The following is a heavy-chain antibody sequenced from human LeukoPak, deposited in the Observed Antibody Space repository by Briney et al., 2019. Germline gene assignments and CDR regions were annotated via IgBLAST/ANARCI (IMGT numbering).Heavy chain of an antibody. Sequence: GRSLRLSCEASGFTFSSYGMHWVRQAPGKGLEWVAVIWYDGSNKYHAEYVKGRFTISRDNSRNTLYMQMDSLRAEDTAVYYCARWGSSSLDYWGQGTLVTVSS. CDR3: ARWGSSSLDY. D-gene: IGHD6-6*01. CDR1: GFTFSSYG. J-gene: IGHJ4*02. V-gene: IGHV3-33*01. CDR2: IWYDGSNK.